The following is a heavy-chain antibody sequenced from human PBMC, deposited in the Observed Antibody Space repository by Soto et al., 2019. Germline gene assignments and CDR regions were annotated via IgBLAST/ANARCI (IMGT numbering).Heavy chain of an antibody. D-gene: IGHD1-26*01. Sequence: QVQLVQSGAEVKKPGSSVKVSCKASGGTFSSYSINWVRQAPGQGLEWMGEIIPIFGTANYAQTFQGRVTITADDSTSTAYMALSSLRSEDTAVYYCARDGGRHSGGIDYWGQGTLVTVSS. CDR2: IIPIFGTA. CDR1: GGTFSSYS. J-gene: IGHJ4*02. V-gene: IGHV1-69*01. CDR3: ARDGGRHSGGIDY.